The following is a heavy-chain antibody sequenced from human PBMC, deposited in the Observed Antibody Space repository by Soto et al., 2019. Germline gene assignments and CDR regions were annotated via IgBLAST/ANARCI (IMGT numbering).Heavy chain of an antibody. D-gene: IGHD4-17*01. CDR3: ASFSGATYGDYGGGIKY. Sequence: QLQLQESGPGLVKPWETLSLTCTVSGGSISGSSYYWGWIRQPPGKGLECIGSVHYSGSTDYNPSLKSRVTIFVDTSKNQFSLKLSSVTAADTAVYFCASFSGATYGDYGGGIKYWGQGTLVTVSS. CDR1: GGSISGSSYY. V-gene: IGHV4-39*01. CDR2: VHYSGST. J-gene: IGHJ4*02.